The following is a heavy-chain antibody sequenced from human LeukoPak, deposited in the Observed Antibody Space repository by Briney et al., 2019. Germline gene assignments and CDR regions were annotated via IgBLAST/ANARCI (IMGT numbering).Heavy chain of an antibody. CDR1: GDSFTRNNAA. CDR3: ARDLGDLMLDS. Sequence: SQTLSLTCVTSGDSFTRNNAAWNWLRQSPSIGLEWLGRTFYRSKWDNEYEVSLKSRLRINPETSKHQFSLQLNSVTPGDTAVYYCARDLGDLMLDSWGQGTLVTVSS. V-gene: IGHV6-1*01. CDR2: TFYRSKWDN. J-gene: IGHJ4*02. D-gene: IGHD2-21*02.